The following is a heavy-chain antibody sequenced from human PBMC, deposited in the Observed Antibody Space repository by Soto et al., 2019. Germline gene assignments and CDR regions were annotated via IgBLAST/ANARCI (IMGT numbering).Heavy chain of an antibody. CDR3: AKHIGGGSGWYSGY. CDR1: GFTFSSYA. CDR2: ISGSGGST. V-gene: IGHV3-23*01. Sequence: PGWSLRLSCAASGFTFSSYAMSWVRQAPGKGLEWVSAISGSGGSTYYADSVKGRFTISRDNSKNTLYLQMNSLRAEDTAVYYCAKHIGGGSGWYSGYWGQGTPGHRLL. D-gene: IGHD6-19*01. J-gene: IGHJ4*02.